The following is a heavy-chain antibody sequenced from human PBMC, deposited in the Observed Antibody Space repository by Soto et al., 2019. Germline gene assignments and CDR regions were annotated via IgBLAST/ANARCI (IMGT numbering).Heavy chain of an antibody. D-gene: IGHD5-12*01. CDR2: IKQDGSEK. CDR1: GFTFSSYW. V-gene: IGHV3-7*01. Sequence: GGSLRLSCAASGFTFSSYWMSWVRQAPGKGLEWVANIKQDGSEKYYVDSVKGRFTISRDNAKNSLYLQMNSLRAEDTAVYYCARDKNVGYSGYDSYYYYGMDIWGQGTTVTVSS. J-gene: IGHJ6*02. CDR3: ARDKNVGYSGYDSYYYYGMDI.